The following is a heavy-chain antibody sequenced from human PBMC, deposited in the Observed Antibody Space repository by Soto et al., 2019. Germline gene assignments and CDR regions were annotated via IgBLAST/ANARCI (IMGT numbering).Heavy chain of an antibody. D-gene: IGHD4-17*01. Sequence: GSLRLSCAASGFTYSSYGMHWVRQAPGKGLEWVAVISFDGSNKYYEDSVKGRITISRDNSKNTLYLQMHSLRDEDTAVYYCAKDFAPPVTNKDQYYYGMDVWGQGTTVTVSS. CDR3: AKDFAPPVTNKDQYYYGMDV. CDR2: ISFDGSNK. J-gene: IGHJ6*02. CDR1: GFTYSSYG. V-gene: IGHV3-30*18.